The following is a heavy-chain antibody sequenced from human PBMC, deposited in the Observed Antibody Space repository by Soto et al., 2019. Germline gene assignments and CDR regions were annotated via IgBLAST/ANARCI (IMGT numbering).Heavy chain of an antibody. CDR2: INSDGSST. CDR1: GFTFSSYW. CDR3: ATCREYSGSYYVLDY. D-gene: IGHD1-26*01. V-gene: IGHV3-74*01. J-gene: IGHJ4*02. Sequence: EVQLVESGGGLVQPGGSLRLSCAASGFTFSSYWMHWVRQAPGKGLVWVSRINSDGSSTSYADSVKGRFTISRDNAKNTLYLQMNSLRAEDTAVYYCATCREYSGSYYVLDYWGQGTLVTVSS.